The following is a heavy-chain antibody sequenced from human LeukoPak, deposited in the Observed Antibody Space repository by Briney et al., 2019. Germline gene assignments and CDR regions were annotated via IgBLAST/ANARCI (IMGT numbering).Heavy chain of an antibody. V-gene: IGHV4-39*01. J-gene: IGHJ2*01. CDR2: IYYSGST. Sequence: SETLSLTCTVSGGSISSSSYYWGWIRQPPGKGLEWIGSIYYSGSTYYNPSLKSRVTISVDTSKNQFSLKLSSVTAADTAVYYCARRYDFWSGYQDWYFDLWGRGTLVTVSS. D-gene: IGHD3-3*01. CDR3: ARRYDFWSGYQDWYFDL. CDR1: GGSISSSSYY.